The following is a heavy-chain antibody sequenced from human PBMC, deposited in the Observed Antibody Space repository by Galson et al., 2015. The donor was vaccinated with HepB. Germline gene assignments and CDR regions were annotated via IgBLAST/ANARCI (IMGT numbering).Heavy chain of an antibody. Sequence: ETLSLTCAVYGGSFSGYYWSWIRQPPGKGLEWIGEINHSGSTNYIPSLKSRVTISVDTSKNQFSLKLSSVTAADTAVYYCARTRYSSSWTNNGHIDYWGQGTLVTVSS. CDR1: GGSFSGYY. CDR3: ARTRYSSSWTNNGHIDY. D-gene: IGHD6-13*01. J-gene: IGHJ4*02. CDR2: INHSGST. V-gene: IGHV4-34*01.